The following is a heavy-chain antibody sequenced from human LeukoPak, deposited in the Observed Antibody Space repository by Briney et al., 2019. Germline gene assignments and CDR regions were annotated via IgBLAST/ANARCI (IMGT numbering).Heavy chain of an antibody. D-gene: IGHD3-22*01. CDR1: GFTFRRYG. V-gene: IGHV3-30*18. Sequence: GGSLRLSCAASGFTFRRYGMRWVRQAPDKGLEWVAVISYDGSNKYYADSVKGRFTISRDNSKNTLYLQMNSLRAEDTAVYSCAKALHPYDSSPYFQHWGQGTLVTVSS. J-gene: IGHJ1*01. CDR2: ISYDGSNK. CDR3: AKALHPYDSSPYFQH.